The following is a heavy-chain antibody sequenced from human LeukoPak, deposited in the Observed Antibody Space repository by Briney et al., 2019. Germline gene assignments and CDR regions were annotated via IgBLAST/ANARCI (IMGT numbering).Heavy chain of an antibody. J-gene: IGHJ4*02. CDR1: GFPFSNHA. V-gene: IGHV3-23*01. CDR2: ISNGNT. D-gene: IGHD2-2*03. Sequence: PGGSLRLSCAASGFPFSNHAMSWVRQPPGKGLEWVSAISNGNTYYADSVRGRFTIPRDDSRNTVYLQLNNLRVEDTAVYYCARASWISSADAVWWGQGTLVTVSS. CDR3: ARASWISSADAVW.